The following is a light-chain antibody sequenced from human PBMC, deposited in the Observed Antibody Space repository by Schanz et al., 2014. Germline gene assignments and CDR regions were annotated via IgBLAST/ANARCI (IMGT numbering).Light chain of an antibody. CDR2: DVN. Sequence: QSALTQPASVSGSPGQSITISCTGTSSDVGGYDYVSWYQQHPGKAPKLMIYDVNNRPSGVSSRFSGSKSGNTASLTISRLQAEDEADYSCSSYALSTTFVIFGGGTKVTVL. CDR3: SSYALSTTFVI. CDR1: SSDVGGYDY. V-gene: IGLV2-14*03. J-gene: IGLJ2*01.